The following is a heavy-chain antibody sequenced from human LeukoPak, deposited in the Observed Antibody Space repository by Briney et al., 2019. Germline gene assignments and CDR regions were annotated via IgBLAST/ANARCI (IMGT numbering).Heavy chain of an antibody. CDR1: GGSIGSTNW. CDR3: ARSPAPGTCDY. Sequence: PSETLSLTCAVSGGSIGSTNWWSWVRQAPGKGLEWVANIKTDGSEKYYVDSVAGRFTVSRDNAKKSLFLQMNNLRAEDTAVYYCARSPAPGTCDYWGQGALVMVSS. V-gene: IGHV3-7*03. D-gene: IGHD6-13*01. J-gene: IGHJ4*02. CDR2: IKTDGSEK.